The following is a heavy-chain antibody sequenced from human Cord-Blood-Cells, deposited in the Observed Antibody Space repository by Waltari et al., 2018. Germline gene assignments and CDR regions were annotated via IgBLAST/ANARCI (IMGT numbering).Heavy chain of an antibody. CDR3: ARRARGYYGSGSDY. CDR1: GGSISSSSYY. CDR2: IYYSGST. V-gene: IGHV4-39*01. D-gene: IGHD3-10*01. J-gene: IGHJ4*02. Sequence: QLQLQESGPGLVKPSETLSLTCTVSGGSISSSSYYWDWIRQPPGKGLEWIGSIYYSGSTDYNPSLKSRVTISGDTSKNQFSLKLSSVTAADTAVYYCARRARGYYGSGSDYWGQGTLVTVSS.